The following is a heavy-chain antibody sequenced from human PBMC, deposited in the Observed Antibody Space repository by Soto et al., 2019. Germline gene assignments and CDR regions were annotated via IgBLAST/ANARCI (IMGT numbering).Heavy chain of an antibody. J-gene: IGHJ4*02. Sequence: QVQLQQWGAGLLKPSETLSLTCAVYGGSFSGYYWSWIRQPPGKGLEWIGEINHSGSTNYNPSLKSRVTISVDTSKNQFSLKLRSVTAADTAVYYCARGGIVVVPAAKRVDYWGQGTLVTVSS. D-gene: IGHD2-2*01. CDR1: GGSFSGYY. V-gene: IGHV4-34*01. CDR2: INHSGST. CDR3: ARGGIVVVPAAKRVDY.